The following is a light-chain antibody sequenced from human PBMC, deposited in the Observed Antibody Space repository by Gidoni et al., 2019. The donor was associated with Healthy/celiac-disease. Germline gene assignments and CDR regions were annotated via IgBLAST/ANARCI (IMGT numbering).Light chain of an antibody. J-gene: IGKJ5*01. CDR2: GAS. Sequence: EIVLTQSPGTLSLSPGERATLSCRASQSVSSSYLAWYQQKPVQAPRLLIYGASSSATGIPDSFSGSGSGTDFTLTISRLEPEDFAVYYCQQYGSSPLTFGQGTRLEIK. CDR1: QSVSSSY. CDR3: QQYGSSPLT. V-gene: IGKV3-20*01.